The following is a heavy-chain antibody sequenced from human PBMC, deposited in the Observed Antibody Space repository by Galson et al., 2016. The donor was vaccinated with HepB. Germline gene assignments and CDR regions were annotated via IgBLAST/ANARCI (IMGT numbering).Heavy chain of an antibody. CDR1: GGTFSSYA. J-gene: IGHJ4*02. CDR3: ARGREMATSSPGFDY. D-gene: IGHD5-24*01. CDR2: IIPLFGTP. V-gene: IGHV1-69*13. Sequence: SVKVSCKASGGTFSSYAISWVRPAPGQGLEWMGGIIPLFGTPISAQKFHGRVTFAAGESASTAYMELSSLRSEATAVYYCARGREMATSSPGFDYWGQGTLVTVSS.